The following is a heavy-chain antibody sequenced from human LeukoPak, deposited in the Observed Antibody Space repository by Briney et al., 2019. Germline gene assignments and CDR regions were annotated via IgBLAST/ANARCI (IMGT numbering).Heavy chain of an antibody. J-gene: IGHJ3*02. CDR2: IIPVFDTA. V-gene: IGHV1-69*13. CDR1: GGTFSSYA. D-gene: IGHD2-2*02. Sequence: WASVRVSCKASGGTFSSYAISWVRQAPGQGLEWMGGIIPVFDTANYAQKFQGRVTITADESTSTAYMELSSLRSEDTAVYYCARQGYCSSTSCYKGDAFDIWGQGTMVTVSS. CDR3: ARQGYCSSTSCYKGDAFDI.